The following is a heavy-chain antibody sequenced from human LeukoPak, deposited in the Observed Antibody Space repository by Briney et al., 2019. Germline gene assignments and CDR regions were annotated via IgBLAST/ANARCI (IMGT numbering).Heavy chain of an antibody. CDR3: TRRSGDNWNYGGNFDS. J-gene: IGHJ4*02. CDR1: GFTFSGSA. Sequence: GGSLRLSCAASGFTFSGSALHWVRQASGKGLEWIGRIRSKTNNYATTYAASVTGRLTISRDDAENTAYLQMNSLKTEDTAVYYCTRRSGDNWNYGGNFDSWGQGTLVTVSS. D-gene: IGHD1-7*01. CDR2: IRSKTNNYAT. V-gene: IGHV3-73*01.